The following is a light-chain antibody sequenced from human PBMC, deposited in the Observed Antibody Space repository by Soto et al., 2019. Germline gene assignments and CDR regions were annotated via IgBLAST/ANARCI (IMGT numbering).Light chain of an antibody. Sequence: QSVLTQPPSVSAAPGQRVTISCTGSASNIGAGYDVHWYQQLPGTAPKLLIYANYHRPSGVPDRLSGSESGASASLAITGLQAEDEAYYYCQSYDSSLSAVLFGGGTKVTVL. V-gene: IGLV1-40*01. J-gene: IGLJ2*01. CDR3: QSYDSSLSAVL. CDR1: ASNIGAGYD. CDR2: ANY.